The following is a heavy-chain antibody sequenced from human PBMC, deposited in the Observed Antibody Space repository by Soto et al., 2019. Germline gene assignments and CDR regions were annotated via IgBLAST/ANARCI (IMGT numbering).Heavy chain of an antibody. CDR3: ARVPGP. CDR1: GGSISSGGYS. J-gene: IGHJ4*02. V-gene: IGHV4-30-2*01. Sequence: QLQLQESGSGLVKPSQTLSLTCAVSGGSISSGGYSWSWIRQPPGKGLEWIGYSYHSGSTYYNPSPKRRGTISVDRSTKYFSLKLSYVLAADKTVYYCARVPGPWGQGILVTVSS. CDR2: SYHSGST. D-gene: IGHD7-27*01.